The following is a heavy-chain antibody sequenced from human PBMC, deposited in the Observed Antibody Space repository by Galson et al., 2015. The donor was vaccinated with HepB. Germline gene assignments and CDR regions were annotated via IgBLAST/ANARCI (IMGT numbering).Heavy chain of an antibody. CDR3: ARAGHTSPAGIIKY. J-gene: IGHJ4*02. CDR1: GYTFTSYG. CDR2: ISAYNGNT. V-gene: IGHV1-18*01. D-gene: IGHD3-16*01. Sequence: SVKVSCKASGYTFTSYGISWVRQAPGQGLEWMGWISAYNGNTNYAQKLQGRVTMTTDTSTSTTYMELRSLRSDDTAVYYCARAGHTSPAGIIKYWGQGTLVTVSS.